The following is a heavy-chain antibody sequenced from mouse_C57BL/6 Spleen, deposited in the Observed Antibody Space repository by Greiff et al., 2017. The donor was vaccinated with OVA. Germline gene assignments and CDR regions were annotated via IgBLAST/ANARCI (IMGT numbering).Heavy chain of an antibody. CDR1: GYTFTSYW. Sequence: QVQLKQPGAELVKPGASVKLSCKASGYTFTSYWMHWVKQRPGQGLEWIGMIHPNSGSTNYNEKFKSKATLTVDKSSSTAYMQLSSLTSEDSAVYYCASYSNYEGGAMDYWGQGTSVTVSS. CDR3: ASYSNYEGGAMDY. D-gene: IGHD2-5*01. V-gene: IGHV1-64*01. J-gene: IGHJ4*01. CDR2: IHPNSGST.